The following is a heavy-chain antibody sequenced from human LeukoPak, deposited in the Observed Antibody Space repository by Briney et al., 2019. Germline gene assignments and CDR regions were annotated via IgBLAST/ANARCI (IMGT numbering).Heavy chain of an antibody. CDR2: IYYSGST. CDR1: GGSISSYY. D-gene: IGHD3-22*01. Sequence: SETLSLTYTVSGGSISSYYWSWIRQPPGKGLEWIGYIYYSGSTNYNPSLKSRVTISVDTSKNQFSLKLSSVTAADTAVYYCARAPYYYDSSGYYFVEYYFDYWGQGTLVTVSS. CDR3: ARAPYYYDSSGYYFVEYYFDY. J-gene: IGHJ4*02. V-gene: IGHV4-59*08.